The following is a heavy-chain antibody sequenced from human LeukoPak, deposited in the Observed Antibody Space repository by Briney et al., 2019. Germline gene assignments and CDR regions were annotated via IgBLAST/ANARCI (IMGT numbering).Heavy chain of an antibody. CDR2: IYYSGST. J-gene: IGHJ4*02. CDR3: ARGARAGYNLEPFDY. V-gene: IGHV4-59*08. Sequence: SETLSLTCTVSGGSMSSYYLSWIRQPPGKGLEWIGYIYYSGSTKYNPSLKSRVTISVDTSKNQFSLKLSSVTVADTAVYYCARGARAGYNLEPFDYWGQGTLVTVSS. D-gene: IGHD5-24*01. CDR1: GGSMSSYY.